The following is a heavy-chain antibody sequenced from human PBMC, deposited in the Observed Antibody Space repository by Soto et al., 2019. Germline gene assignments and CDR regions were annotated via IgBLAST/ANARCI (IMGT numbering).Heavy chain of an antibody. Sequence: EVQLVESGGGLVQPGRSLRLSCAASGFTFDDYAMHWVRQVPGKGLEWVSGISWNSGSIGYVDCVKGRFTISRDNAKNPLYLQMNSLRAEDTALYYCAKDHHYGSVSYYNVFEYWGQGTLVTVSS. CDR3: AKDHHYGSVSYYNVFEY. V-gene: IGHV3-9*01. J-gene: IGHJ4*02. CDR2: ISWNSGSI. D-gene: IGHD3-10*01. CDR1: GFTFDDYA.